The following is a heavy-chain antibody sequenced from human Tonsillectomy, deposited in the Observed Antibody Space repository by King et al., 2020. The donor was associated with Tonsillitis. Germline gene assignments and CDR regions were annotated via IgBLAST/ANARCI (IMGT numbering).Heavy chain of an antibody. CDR1: GFSFSSFG. D-gene: IGHD3-3*01. J-gene: IGHJ6*02. V-gene: IGHV3-30*02. Sequence: VQLVESGGGVVQPGGSLRLSCAASGFSFSSFGMHWVRQAPGKGLEWVTFIRYDGNNNYYTDSVKGRFTNSRDNSKNTLYLQMNSLRAEDTAVYYCAKDSSAFWCGFSSGYYYGMDVWGQGTTVTVSS. CDR2: IRYDGNNN. CDR3: AKDSSAFWCGFSSGYYYGMDV.